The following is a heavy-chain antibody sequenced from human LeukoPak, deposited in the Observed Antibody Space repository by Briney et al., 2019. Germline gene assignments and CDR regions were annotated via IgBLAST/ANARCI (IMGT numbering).Heavy chain of an antibody. Sequence: GGSLRLSCAASGFTFSNYNMNWVRQAPGKGLEWVSSIRGSTTYVYYADSVKGRFTISRDNAKNSLYLQLNSLRAEDTAVYHCAKVDPYNYGWWDFWGQGTLVTVSS. CDR1: GFTFSNYN. D-gene: IGHD3-10*01. CDR3: AKVDPYNYGWWDF. CDR2: IRGSTTYV. V-gene: IGHV3-21*01. J-gene: IGHJ4*02.